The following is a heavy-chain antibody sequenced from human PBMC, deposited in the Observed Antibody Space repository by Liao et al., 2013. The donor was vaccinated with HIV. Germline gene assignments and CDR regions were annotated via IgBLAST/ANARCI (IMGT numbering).Heavy chain of an antibody. V-gene: IGHV4-39*07. D-gene: IGHD2-15*01. Sequence: QLQLQESGPGLVKPSETLSLTCTVSGASISSSSYYWGWIRQPPGKGRGVDWEVSIIVGGTYFNSSLKSRVTISVDTSRNHFSLNLSSVTAADTALYYCARGYCSGGSCYSGGGFNWFDPWGQGTLVTVSS. CDR1: GASISSSSYY. CDR2: SIIVGGT. CDR3: ARGYCSGGSCYSGGGFNWFDP. J-gene: IGHJ5*02.